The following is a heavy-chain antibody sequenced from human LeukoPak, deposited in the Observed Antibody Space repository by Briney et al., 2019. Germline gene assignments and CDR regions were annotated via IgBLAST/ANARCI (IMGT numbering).Heavy chain of an antibody. CDR3: ASSRRPGSTAQYYYYYYGMDV. J-gene: IGHJ6*02. Sequence: ASVKVSCKASGGTFSSYAISWARQAPGQGLEWMGGIVPIFGTANYAQKFQGRVTITADKSTSTAYMELSSLRSEDTAVYYCASSRRPGSTAQYYYYYYGMDVWGQGTTVTVSS. D-gene: IGHD6-13*01. V-gene: IGHV1-69*06. CDR1: GGTFSSYA. CDR2: IVPIFGTA.